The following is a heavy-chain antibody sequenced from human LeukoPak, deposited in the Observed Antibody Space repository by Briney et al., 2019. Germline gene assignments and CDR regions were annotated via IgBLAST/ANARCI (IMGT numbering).Heavy chain of an antibody. Sequence: SQTLSLTFAISGDSVSSNSASWNWFRQSPSRGLEWLGRTFYTSKWNNDYALSVKSRITMNPDTSKNHFSLQLNSVTPEDTAVYYCARAGGSGPGGHFNCWGQGTLVTASS. D-gene: IGHD6-19*01. J-gene: IGHJ4*02. CDR1: GDSVSSNSAS. CDR2: TFYTSKWNN. CDR3: ARAGGSGPGGHFNC. V-gene: IGHV6-1*01.